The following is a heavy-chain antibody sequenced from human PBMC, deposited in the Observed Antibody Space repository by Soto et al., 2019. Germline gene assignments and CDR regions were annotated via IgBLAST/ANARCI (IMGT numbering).Heavy chain of an antibody. CDR2: IWYDGSNK. D-gene: IGHD3-3*01. V-gene: IGHV3-33*01. J-gene: IGHJ6*02. CDR1: GFTFSSYG. Sequence: GGSLRLSCAASGFTFSSYGMHWVRQAPGKGLERVAVIWYDGSNKYYADSVKGRFTISRDNSKNTLYLQMNSLRAEDTAVYYCARVSYYDFWSGYYLPYYYGMDVWGQGTTVTVSS. CDR3: ARVSYYDFWSGYYLPYYYGMDV.